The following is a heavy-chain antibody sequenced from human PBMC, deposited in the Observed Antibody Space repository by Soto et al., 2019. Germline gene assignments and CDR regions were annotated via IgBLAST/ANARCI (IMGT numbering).Heavy chain of an antibody. Sequence: VGSLRLSCTASGFTFNSYGFNWVRQAPGKGLEWVAVIWYGGNTKYYADSVKGRFTISRDNLRSTVYLQMNSLTAEDTAVYYCARPLVAPVAGPYYYGMDVWGQGTTVTVSS. V-gene: IGHV3-33*01. CDR3: ARPLVAPVAGPYYYGMDV. CDR1: GFTFNSYG. CDR2: IWYGGNTK. J-gene: IGHJ6*02. D-gene: IGHD6-19*01.